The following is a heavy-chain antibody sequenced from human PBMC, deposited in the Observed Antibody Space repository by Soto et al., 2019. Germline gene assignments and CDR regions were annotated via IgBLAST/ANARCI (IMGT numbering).Heavy chain of an antibody. CDR2: ISGSGGST. CDR3: AKDLILGEYSGYEPSFIDY. CDR1: GFTFSSYA. Sequence: PGGSLRLSCAASGFTFSSYAMRWVLQAPRKGLERVSAISGSGGSTYYADSVKGRFTISRDNSKNTLYLQMNSLRAEDTAVYYCAKDLILGEYSGYEPSFIDYWGQGTLVTVSS. J-gene: IGHJ4*02. D-gene: IGHD5-12*01. V-gene: IGHV3-23*01.